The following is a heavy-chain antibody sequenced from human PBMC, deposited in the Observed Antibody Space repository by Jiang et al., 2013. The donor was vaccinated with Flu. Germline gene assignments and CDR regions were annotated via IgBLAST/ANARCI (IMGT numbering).Heavy chain of an antibody. CDR3: ARAAFRGSGRTFDS. CDR1: GGSIDRTNHY. J-gene: IGHJ4*02. CDR2: VYYSGST. Sequence: SGPGLVKPSETLSLTCTVSGGSIDRTNHYWGWIRQPPGKGLEWIGTVYYSGSTNYNSSLKSRTTISVDTSKDQFSLNLRSVSAADTAVYYCARAAFRGSGRTFDSWGQGTLV. V-gene: IGHV4-39*01. D-gene: IGHD3-10*01.